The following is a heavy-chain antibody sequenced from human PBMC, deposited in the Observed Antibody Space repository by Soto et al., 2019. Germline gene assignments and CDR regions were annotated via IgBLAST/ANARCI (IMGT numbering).Heavy chain of an antibody. Sequence: PGGSLRLSCAASGFTFSSYGMHWVRQAPGKGLEWVAVISYDGSNKYYVDSVKGRFTISRDNSKNTLYLQMNSLRAEDTAVYYCARSLRITIFGVVLPNSYYGMDVWGQGTTVTVSS. V-gene: IGHV3-30*03. CDR3: ARSLRITIFGVVLPNSYYGMDV. CDR2: ISYDGSNK. J-gene: IGHJ6*02. CDR1: GFTFSSYG. D-gene: IGHD3-3*01.